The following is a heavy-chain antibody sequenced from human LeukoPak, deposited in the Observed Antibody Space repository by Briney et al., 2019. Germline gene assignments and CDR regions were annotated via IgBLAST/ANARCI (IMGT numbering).Heavy chain of an antibody. CDR3: AKSGRYCSGGSCYQEASLDY. J-gene: IGHJ4*02. CDR1: EFSVGSNY. D-gene: IGHD2-15*01. V-gene: IGHV3-53*01. CDR2: IYSGGST. Sequence: PGGSLRLSCAASEFSVGSNYMTWVRQAPGKGLEWVSLIYSGGSTYYADSVKGRFTISRDNSKNTLYLQMNSLRAEDTAVYYCAKSGRYCSGGSCYQEASLDYWGQGTLVTVSS.